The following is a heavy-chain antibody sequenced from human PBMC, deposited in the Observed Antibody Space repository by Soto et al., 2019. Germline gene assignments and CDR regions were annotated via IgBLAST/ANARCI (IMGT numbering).Heavy chain of an antibody. Sequence: QVQLVQSGAEVKKPGASVKVSCKASGYNFHRYGITWVRQAPGQGLEWLGWISAYNGETHSGQMLQGRVSLTIDISNSTAYMELRSLRSDDTAVYYCARDLEDSGDVWTGVGLYWGQGTRVTVSS. CDR2: ISAYNGET. V-gene: IGHV1-18*01. CDR1: GYNFHRYG. CDR3: ARDLEDSGDVWTGVGLY. D-gene: IGHD3-3*01. J-gene: IGHJ4*02.